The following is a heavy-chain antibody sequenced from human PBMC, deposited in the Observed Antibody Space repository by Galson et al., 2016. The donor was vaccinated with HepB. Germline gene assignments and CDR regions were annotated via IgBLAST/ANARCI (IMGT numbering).Heavy chain of an antibody. V-gene: IGHV2-70*01. CDR2: IDWDDDK. CDR1: GFSLSNDRMS. CDR3: ARSSPYYYGSGSPFDP. J-gene: IGHJ5*02. Sequence: PALVKPTQTLTLTCTVPGFSLSNDRMSASWIRQPPGKALEWLAFIDWDDDKYYSTSLKTRLTISKDTSNNQVVLTVTNMDPATTATYYCARSSPYYYGSGSPFDPWGQGTLVTVSS. D-gene: IGHD3-10*01.